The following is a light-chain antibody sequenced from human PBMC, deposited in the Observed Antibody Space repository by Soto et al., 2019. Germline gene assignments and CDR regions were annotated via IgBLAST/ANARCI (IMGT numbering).Light chain of an antibody. CDR3: QQYNNWPPLYT. J-gene: IGKJ2*01. CDR2: GAS. CDR1: QSISSN. V-gene: IGKV3-15*01. Sequence: EIVMTQSPATLSMSPGVRATLSCRASQSISSNLAWYQQKPGQAPRLLIYGASTRATGIPARFSGSGSGTDFTLTISSLQSEDFAIYCCQQYNNWPPLYTFGQGTKLENK.